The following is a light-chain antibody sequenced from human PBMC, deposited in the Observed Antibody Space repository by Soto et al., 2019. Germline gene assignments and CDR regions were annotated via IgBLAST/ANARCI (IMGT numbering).Light chain of an antibody. Sequence: EIVMTQSPATLSVSPGERATLSCRASQSVTTNLAWYQQKSGQAPRLLIYGASTRATGIPARFSGSGSGSEFTLTISSLQSEDFAVYYCQQYNNWPPGTFGQGTKVEIQ. V-gene: IGKV3-15*01. CDR3: QQYNNWPPGT. CDR2: GAS. J-gene: IGKJ1*01. CDR1: QSVTTN.